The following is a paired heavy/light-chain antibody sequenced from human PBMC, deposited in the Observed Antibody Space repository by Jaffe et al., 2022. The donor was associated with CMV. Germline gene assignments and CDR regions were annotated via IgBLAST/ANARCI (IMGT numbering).Light chain of an antibody. V-gene: IGLV2-14*03. CDR3: SSYTTSTTTL. J-gene: IGLJ2*01. CDR1: TSDIGTYNY. CDR2: DVS. Sequence: QSALTQPASVSGSPGQSITISCTGSTSDIGTYNYVSWYQQYPGEAPRLLIYDVSRRPSGVSYRFSASKSGNTASLTISDLQPEDEADYYCSSYTTSTTTLFGGGTKLTVL.
Heavy chain of an antibody. J-gene: IGHJ4*02. CDR2: INVGDGNT. Sequence: QVQLVQSGAEVKKPGASVKLSCEASGFTFTSYAIHWVRQAPGQGLEWMGWINVGDGNTKYSQRVQARVTFTRDTSASTVYMELSSLRYEDTAIYYCARCPPIGGYLGWGPKRGSRSPDFDYWGPGTRISVSS. CDR1: GFTFTSYA. D-gene: IGHD3-22*01. V-gene: IGHV1-3*01. CDR3: ARCPPIGGYLGWGPKRGSRSPDFDY.